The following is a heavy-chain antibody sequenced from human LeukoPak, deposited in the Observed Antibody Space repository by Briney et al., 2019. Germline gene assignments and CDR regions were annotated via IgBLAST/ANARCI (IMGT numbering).Heavy chain of an antibody. D-gene: IGHD5-12*01. CDR2: IYYSGST. Sequence: SETLSLTCTVSGGSISSSSYYWGWIRQPPGKGLEWIGSIYYSGSTYYNPSLKSRVTISVDTSKNQFSLKLSSVTAADTAVYYCAREAPTIGMADYWGQGTLVTVSS. J-gene: IGHJ4*02. V-gene: IGHV4-39*07. CDR3: AREAPTIGMADY. CDR1: GGSISSSSYY.